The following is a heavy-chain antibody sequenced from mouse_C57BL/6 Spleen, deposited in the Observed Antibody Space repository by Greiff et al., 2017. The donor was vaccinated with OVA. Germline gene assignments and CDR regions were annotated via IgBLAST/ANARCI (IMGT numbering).Heavy chain of an antibody. CDR3: ARARGTTVVAGFDY. CDR1: GYAFTNYL. J-gene: IGHJ2*01. D-gene: IGHD1-1*01. Sequence: QVHVKQSGAELVRPGTSVKVSCKASGYAFTNYLIEWVKQRPGQGLEWIGVINPGSGGTNYNEKFKGKATLTADKSSSTAYMQLSSLTSEDSAVYFCARARGTTVVAGFDYWGQGTTLTVSS. CDR2: INPGSGGT. V-gene: IGHV1-54*01.